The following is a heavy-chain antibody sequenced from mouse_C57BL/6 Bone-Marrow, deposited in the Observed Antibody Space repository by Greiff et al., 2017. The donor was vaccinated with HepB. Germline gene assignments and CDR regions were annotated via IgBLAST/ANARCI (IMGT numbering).Heavy chain of an antibody. CDR1: GYAFTNYL. V-gene: IGHV1-54*01. CDR2: INPGSGGT. Sequence: VKLQESGAELVRPGTSVKVSCKASGYAFTNYLIEWVKQRPGQGLEWIGVINPGSGGTNYNEKFKGKATLTADKSSSTAYMQLSSLTSEDSAVYYCYDYDDGGFAYWGQGTLVTVSA. J-gene: IGHJ3*01. D-gene: IGHD2-4*01. CDR3: YDYDDGGFAY.